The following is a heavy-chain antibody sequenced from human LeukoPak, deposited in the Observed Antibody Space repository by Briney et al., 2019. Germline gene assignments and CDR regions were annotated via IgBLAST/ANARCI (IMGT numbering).Heavy chain of an antibody. Sequence: GGSLRLSCAASGFIVSSNYMSWVRQAPGKGLEWVSLLYRSGSTYYADSVKGRFTISRDNSKNTLYLQMNGLRAEDTAVYYCARALDYYDSGSYFFFDLWGRGTLVTVSS. V-gene: IGHV3-53*01. CDR1: GFIVSSNY. CDR3: ARALDYYDSGSYFFFDL. D-gene: IGHD3-10*01. CDR2: LYRSGST. J-gene: IGHJ2*01.